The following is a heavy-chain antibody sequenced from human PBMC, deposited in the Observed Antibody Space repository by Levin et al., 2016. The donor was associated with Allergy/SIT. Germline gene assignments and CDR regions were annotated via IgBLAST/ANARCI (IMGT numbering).Heavy chain of an antibody. CDR2: IYSDGSST. CDR1: GFTFSGYW. J-gene: IGHJ1*01. D-gene: IGHD2-21*01. Sequence: GGSLRLSCEASGFTFSGYWMHWVRQVPGRGLEWVSVIYSDGSSTMYADSVKGRFTISRDNAKNTLSLQMNSLRADDTAVYYCVRVGDCFVGNCRPVGFQHWGQGTLVTVSS. CDR3: VRVGDCFVGNCRPVGFQH. V-gene: IGHV3-74*03.